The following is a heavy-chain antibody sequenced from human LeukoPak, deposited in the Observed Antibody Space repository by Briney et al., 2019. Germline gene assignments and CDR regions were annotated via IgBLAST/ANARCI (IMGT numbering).Heavy chain of an antibody. V-gene: IGHV1-69*01. Sequence: SMKVACKAAGGTFSSYAISWVRQAPGQGLEWMGGIIPIFGTANYAQKFQGRVTITADESTSTAYMELSSLRSEDTAVYYWARRTGSPGGDWFDPWGQGTLVTVSS. CDR3: ARRTGSPGGDWFDP. CDR1: GGTFSSYA. J-gene: IGHJ5*02. CDR2: IIPIFGTA. D-gene: IGHD1-1*01.